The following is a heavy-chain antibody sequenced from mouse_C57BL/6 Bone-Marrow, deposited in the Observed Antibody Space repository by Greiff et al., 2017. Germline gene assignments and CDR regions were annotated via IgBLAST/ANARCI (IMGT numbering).Heavy chain of an antibody. D-gene: IGHD1-1*01. J-gene: IGHJ3*01. CDR2: ISDGGSYT. Sequence: EVNVVESGGGLVKPGGSLKLSCAASGFTFSSYAMSWVRQTPEKRLEWVATISDGGSYTYYPDNVKGRFTISRDNAKNNLYLQMSHLKSEDTAMYYCARDLRWFAYWGQGTLVTVSA. CDR3: ARDLRWFAY. CDR1: GFTFSSYA. V-gene: IGHV5-4*01.